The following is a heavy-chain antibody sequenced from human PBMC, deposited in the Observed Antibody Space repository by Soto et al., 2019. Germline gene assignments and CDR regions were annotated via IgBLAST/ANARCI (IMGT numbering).Heavy chain of an antibody. V-gene: IGHV3-21*01. CDR1: GFTFSSYS. CDR2: TSSSISSI. Sequence: EVQLVESGGGLVKPGGSLRLSCAASGFTFSSYSMNWVRQAPGKGLEWVSSTSSSISSIYYADSVKGRFTISRDNAKNSLYLQMNSLRAEDTAVYYCAGYCSGGDCYSEADHWGQGTLVTVSS. J-gene: IGHJ4*02. CDR3: AGYCSGGDCYSEADH. D-gene: IGHD2-15*01.